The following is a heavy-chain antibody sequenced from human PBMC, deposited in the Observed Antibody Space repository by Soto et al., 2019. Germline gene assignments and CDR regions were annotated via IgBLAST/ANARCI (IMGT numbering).Heavy chain of an antibody. CDR3: ARGGAGGRGDAIDI. V-gene: IGHV3-74*01. Sequence: EVQLEESGGGSVQLGESLRVSCVASGFTFRNQWMHWVRQVPGKGLVWVCRINGDGTRASYADFVKGRFTISRDNAQNLLFQQVNGLRADDTGVYHCARGGAGGRGDAIDIWGPGTTVAVSS. CDR2: INGDGTRA. CDR1: GFTFRNQW. D-gene: IGHD3-16*01. J-gene: IGHJ3*02.